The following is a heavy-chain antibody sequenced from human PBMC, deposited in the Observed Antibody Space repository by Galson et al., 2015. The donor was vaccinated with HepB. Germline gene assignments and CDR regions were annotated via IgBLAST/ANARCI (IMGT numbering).Heavy chain of an antibody. Sequence: SLRLSCAASGFTFSSYWMSWVRQAPGKGLEWVANIKQNGSEKYYVDSVKGRFTISRDNAKNSLYLQMNSLRAEDTAVYYCARVSPRSYLVLPGTFDPWGQGTLVTVSS. J-gene: IGHJ5*02. CDR2: IKQNGSEK. CDR1: GFTFSSYW. CDR3: ARVSPRSYLVLPGTFDP. D-gene: IGHD1-26*01. V-gene: IGHV3-7*03.